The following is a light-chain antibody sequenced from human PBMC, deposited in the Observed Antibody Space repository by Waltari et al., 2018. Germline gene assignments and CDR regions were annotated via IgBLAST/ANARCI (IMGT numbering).Light chain of an antibody. V-gene: IGLV2-14*01. CDR2: DVT. Sequence: QSALTQPASVSGSPGQSITISCTGTNSDIGYYNYVSWYQQYPGKAPKLMIFDVTRWPSGVSHRFSGSKSGNKDSLTISGLQAEDEADYFCAAYTSTNTVIFGGGTKVTVL. J-gene: IGLJ2*01. CDR3: AAYTSTNTVI. CDR1: NSDIGYYNY.